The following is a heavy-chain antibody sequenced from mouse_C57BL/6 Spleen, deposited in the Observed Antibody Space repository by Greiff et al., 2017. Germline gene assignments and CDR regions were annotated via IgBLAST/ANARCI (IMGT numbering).Heavy chain of an antibody. Sequence: DVKLVESGGGLVKPGGSLKLSCAASGFTFSDYGMHWVRQAPEKGLEWVAYISSGSSTIYYADTVKGRFTISRDNAKNTLFLQMTSLRSEDTAMYYCARSSSYDYAMDYWGQGTSVTVSS. CDR2: ISSGSSTI. D-gene: IGHD1-1*01. CDR1: GFTFSDYG. V-gene: IGHV5-17*01. J-gene: IGHJ4*01. CDR3: ARSSSYDYAMDY.